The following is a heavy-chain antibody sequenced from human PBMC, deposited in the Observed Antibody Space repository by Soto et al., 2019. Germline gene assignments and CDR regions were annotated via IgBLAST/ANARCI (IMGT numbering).Heavy chain of an antibody. D-gene: IGHD5-12*01. CDR2: MNPNSGNT. Sequence: ASMKVSCKASGYTFTSYDINWVRQATGQGLEWMGWMNPNSGNTGYAQKFQGRVTMTRNTSISAAYMELSSLRSEDTAVYYCARSLDSGYGVNYFDYWGQGTLVTVSS. J-gene: IGHJ4*02. CDR1: GYTFTSYD. CDR3: ARSLDSGYGVNYFDY. V-gene: IGHV1-8*01.